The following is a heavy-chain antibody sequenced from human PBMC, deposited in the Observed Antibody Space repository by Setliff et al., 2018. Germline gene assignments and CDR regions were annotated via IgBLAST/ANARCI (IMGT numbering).Heavy chain of an antibody. CDR1: GYTFTNHY. V-gene: IGHV1-69*05. D-gene: IGHD2-15*01. CDR3: ARSPALLGIVYLDP. Sequence: GASVKVSCKASGYTFTNHYMDWVRQAPGQGLEWMGGLIPMFGTPGYAQKFQDRVTITTDESTSTAYMELNSLTSEDTAVYYCARSPALLGIVYLDPWGQGTRVTVSS. J-gene: IGHJ5*02. CDR2: LIPMFGTP.